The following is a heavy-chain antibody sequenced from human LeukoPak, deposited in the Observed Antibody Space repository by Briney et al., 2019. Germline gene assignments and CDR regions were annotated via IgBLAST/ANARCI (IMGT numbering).Heavy chain of an antibody. D-gene: IGHD2-15*01. Sequence: GGSLRLSCAASGFTFSSYAMNWVRQAPGKGLEWVSGISSSGGGTYYADSVKGRFTISRDNSKNTLYLQMNSLKTEDTAVYYCTTADCSGGSCYSPGTAFDIWGQGTMVTVSS. CDR2: ISSSGGGT. CDR3: TTADCSGGSCYSPGTAFDI. J-gene: IGHJ3*02. CDR1: GFTFSSYA. V-gene: IGHV3-23*01.